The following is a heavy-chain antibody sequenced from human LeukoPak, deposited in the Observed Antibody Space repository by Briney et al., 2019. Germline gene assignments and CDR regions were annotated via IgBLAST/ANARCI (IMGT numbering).Heavy chain of an antibody. V-gene: IGHV3-74*01. J-gene: IGHJ1*01. CDR3: ARAPSEIGGYYPEYFRH. CDR1: GFTFSSYW. Sequence: GGSLTLSCAASGFTFSSYWMHWVRQAPGKGLVWVSRIKSDGKTNYADSVKGRFTISRDNAKNTVSLQMNSLRAEDTGVYYCARAPSEIGGYYPEYFRHWGQGTVVTVSS. CDR2: IKSDGKT. D-gene: IGHD3-22*01.